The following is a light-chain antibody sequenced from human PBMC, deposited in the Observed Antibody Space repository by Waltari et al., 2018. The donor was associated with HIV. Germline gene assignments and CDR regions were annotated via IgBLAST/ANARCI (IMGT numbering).Light chain of an antibody. CDR3: SSYAGNDHYV. CDR1: SRAVGCYNY. V-gene: IGLV2-8*01. Sequence: QSALTQPPSASGSPGQSVTISCPGTSRAVGCYNYVSWYKQHPGKAPKLIIYEVTKRPSGVPDRFFGSTSGNTASLTVSGLQAEDEADYYCSSYAGNDHYVFGTGTKVTVL. J-gene: IGLJ1*01. CDR2: EVT.